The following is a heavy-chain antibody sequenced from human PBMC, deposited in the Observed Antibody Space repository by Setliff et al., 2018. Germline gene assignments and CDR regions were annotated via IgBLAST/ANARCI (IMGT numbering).Heavy chain of an antibody. CDR3: ARGPRYSGSYYVNY. D-gene: IGHD1-26*01. J-gene: IGHJ4*02. CDR2: IYRTGNT. V-gene: IGHV4-38-2*01. CDR1: GYSISSGYY. Sequence: SETLSLTCAVSGYSISSGYYWAWIRQPPEKGLEWIGSIYRTGNTHYNPSLKSRVTISVDTSKNQFSLNLSSVTAADTAVYYCARGPRYSGSYYVNYWGQGTLVTVSS.